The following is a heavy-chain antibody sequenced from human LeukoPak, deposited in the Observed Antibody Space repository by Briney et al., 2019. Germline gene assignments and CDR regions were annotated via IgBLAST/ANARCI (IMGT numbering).Heavy chain of an antibody. J-gene: IGHJ4*02. CDR1: GYSISSGYY. Sequence: SETLSLTCTVSGYSISSGYYWGWIRQPPGKGLEWIGSIYHSGSTYYNPSLKSRVTISVDTSRNQFSLKLSSVTAADTAVYYCARAPRYYGSGSSKLHFDYWGQGTLVTVSS. CDR3: ARAPRYYGSGSSKLHFDY. D-gene: IGHD3-10*01. CDR2: IYHSGST. V-gene: IGHV4-38-2*02.